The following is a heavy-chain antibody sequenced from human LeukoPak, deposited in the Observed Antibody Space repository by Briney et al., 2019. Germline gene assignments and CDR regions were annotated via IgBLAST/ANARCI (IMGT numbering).Heavy chain of an antibody. J-gene: IGHJ5*02. CDR3: ASLYCSSTSCYRVTWFDP. V-gene: IGHV4-34*01. CDR1: GGSFSGYY. D-gene: IGHD2-2*01. CDR2: MNHSGST. Sequence: PSETLSLTCAVYGGSFSGYYWSWICQPPGKGLEWIGKMNHSGSTNYNPSLKSRVTISVDTSKNQFSLKLSSVTAADTAVYYCASLYCSSTSCYRVTWFDPWGQGTLVTVSS.